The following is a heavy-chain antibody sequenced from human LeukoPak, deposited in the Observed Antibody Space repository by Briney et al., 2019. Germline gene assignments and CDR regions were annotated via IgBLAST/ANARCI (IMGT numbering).Heavy chain of an antibody. CDR3: ARPLDYGGYVPTGETTHASNWFDP. V-gene: IGHV3-74*01. D-gene: IGHD4-17*01. Sequence: GGSLRLSCAASGFTFSSYWMLWVRQAPGKGLVWVSRINSDGSSTSYADSVKGRFTISRDNAKNTLYLQMNSLRAEDTAVYYCARPLDYGGYVPTGETTHASNWFDPWGQGTLVTVSS. CDR1: GFTFSSYW. J-gene: IGHJ5*02. CDR2: INSDGSST.